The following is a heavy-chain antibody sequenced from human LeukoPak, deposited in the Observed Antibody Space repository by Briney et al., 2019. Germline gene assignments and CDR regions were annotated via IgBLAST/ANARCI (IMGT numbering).Heavy chain of an antibody. CDR2: ISGSGGST. Sequence: PGGSLRLSCAASGFTFSSYAMSWVRQAPGKGLEWVSAISGSGGSTYYADSVKGQFTISRDNSKNTLYLQMNSLRAEDTAVYYCAKDFRVTGYFFGPLGYWGRGTLVTVSS. J-gene: IGHJ4*02. CDR3: AKDFRVTGYFFGPLGY. CDR1: GFTFSSYA. D-gene: IGHD3-9*01. V-gene: IGHV3-23*01.